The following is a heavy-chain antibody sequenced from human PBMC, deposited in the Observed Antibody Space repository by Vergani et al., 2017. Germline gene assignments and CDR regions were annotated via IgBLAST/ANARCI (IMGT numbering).Heavy chain of an antibody. D-gene: IGHD5-24*01. CDR3: ARDHRDYNNYPGTFDI. Sequence: QVQLVESGGGLVKPGGSLRLSCAASGFSLSDHYMTWIRQAPGKGLAWVSYLSNSGNTIEYADSLKGRFSISRDTAKSSLVLQMDSLRAEDTAVYYCARDHRDYNNYPGTFDIWGQGSMVTVSS. CDR1: GFSLSDHY. V-gene: IGHV3-11*01. CDR2: LSNSGNTI. J-gene: IGHJ3*02.